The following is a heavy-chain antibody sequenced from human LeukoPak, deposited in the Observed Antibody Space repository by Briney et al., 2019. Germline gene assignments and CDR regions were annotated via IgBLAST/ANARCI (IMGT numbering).Heavy chain of an antibody. CDR1: GYTFTGYY. D-gene: IGHD3-10*01. J-gene: IGHJ6*04. CDR3: ARDSVDLSGTPRFLRMDV. V-gene: IGHV1-69*06. CDR2: IIPIFGTA. Sequence: SVKVSCKASGYTFTGYYMHWVRQAPGQGLEWMGGIIPIFGTANYARKFQGRVTITADKSTSTAYMELSSLRSEDTAVYYCARDSVDLSGTPRFLRMDVWGKGTTVTVSS.